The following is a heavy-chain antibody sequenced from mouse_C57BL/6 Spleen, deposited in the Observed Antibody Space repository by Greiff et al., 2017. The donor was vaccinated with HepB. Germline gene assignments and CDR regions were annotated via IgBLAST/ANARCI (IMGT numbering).Heavy chain of an antibody. CDR2: IYIGNGYP. J-gene: IGHJ1*03. V-gene: IGHV1-58*01. CDR1: GYTFTSYC. CDR3: ARCPHNYGKGYFDV. Sequence: EVKLQESGAELVRPGSSVKMSCKTSGYTFTSYCINWVMQRPGQGLEWIGYIYIGNGYPEYNEKFKGKATLTSDTSSSTSYMQFSSLTSEGSAIYFCARCPHNYGKGYFDVWGKGTTVTVSS. D-gene: IGHD2-1*01.